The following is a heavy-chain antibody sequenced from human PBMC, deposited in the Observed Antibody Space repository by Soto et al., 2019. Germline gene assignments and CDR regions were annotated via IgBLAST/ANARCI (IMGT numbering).Heavy chain of an antibody. V-gene: IGHV1-18*01. Sequence: QVQLVQSGAEVKKPGASVKVSCRASGYTFTDYGFSWVRQAPGQGLEWMGWISAYNGNTFYAQNLQGKVIMTTDTSTTTAYMELRSLSSADTAMYYCVRDHSSGWYYFEYWGQGTLVTVSS. J-gene: IGHJ4*02. CDR1: GYTFTDYG. CDR3: VRDHSSGWYYFEY. D-gene: IGHD6-19*01. CDR2: ISAYNGNT.